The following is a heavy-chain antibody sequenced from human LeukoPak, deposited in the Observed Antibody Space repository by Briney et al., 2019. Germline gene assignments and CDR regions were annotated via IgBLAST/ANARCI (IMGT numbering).Heavy chain of an antibody. D-gene: IGHD6-19*01. CDR2: IYPGDSDT. V-gene: IGHV5-51*01. Sequence: GESLKISCKGSGYSFTSYWIGWVRQMPGKGLEWMGIIYPGDSDTRYSPPFQGQVTISADKSISTAYLQWSSLKASDTAMYYCARLDSAGYSSGWYGMDVWGQGTTVTVSS. CDR1: GYSFTSYW. CDR3: ARLDSAGYSSGWYGMDV. J-gene: IGHJ6*02.